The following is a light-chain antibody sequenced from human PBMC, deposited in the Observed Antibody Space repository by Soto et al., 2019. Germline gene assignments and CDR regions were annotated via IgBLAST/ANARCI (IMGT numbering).Light chain of an antibody. V-gene: IGLV1-44*01. Sequence: QSVLTQPPSASGTPGQRVTISCSGSSSNIGSNTVNWYQQLPGTAPKPLIYSNNQRPSGVPDRFSGSKSGTSASLAISGLQSEDGADYYCAAWDDSLNGPVFGGGTQLTVL. J-gene: IGLJ3*02. CDR3: AAWDDSLNGPV. CDR1: SSNIGSNT. CDR2: SNN.